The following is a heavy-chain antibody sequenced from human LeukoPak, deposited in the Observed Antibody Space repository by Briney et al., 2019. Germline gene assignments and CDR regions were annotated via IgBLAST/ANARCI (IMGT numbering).Heavy chain of an antibody. CDR1: GFTFSSYA. V-gene: IGHV3-30-3*01. J-gene: IGHJ5*02. D-gene: IGHD2-15*01. Sequence: GGSLRLSCAASGFTFSSYAMRWVRQAPGKGLEWVAVISYDGSNKYYADSVKGRFTISRDNSKNTLYLQMNSLRAEDTAVYYCARGNPSYCSGGSCYLGILAPWGQGTLVTVSS. CDR2: ISYDGSNK. CDR3: ARGNPSYCSGGSCYLGILAP.